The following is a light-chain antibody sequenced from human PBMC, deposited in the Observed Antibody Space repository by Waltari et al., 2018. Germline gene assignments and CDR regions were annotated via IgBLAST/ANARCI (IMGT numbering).Light chain of an antibody. V-gene: IGLV2-14*01. CDR3: ASYIPGSTLV. CDR1: SSDVGRHTY. Sequence: QSALTQPASVSGSPGQSITISCTGSSSDVGRHTYVSWYQQSPDRAPKPMIYDVTNRPLGVSNRFSGSKSANTASLTISGLQPEDEADYYCASYIPGSTLVFGGGTKLTVL. J-gene: IGLJ3*02. CDR2: DVT.